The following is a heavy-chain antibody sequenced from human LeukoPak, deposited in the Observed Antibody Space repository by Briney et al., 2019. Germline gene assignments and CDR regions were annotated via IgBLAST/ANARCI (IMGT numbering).Heavy chain of an antibody. CDR3: AKDGSSYYDFWSGYCTHDFDY. CDR2: ISGSGGST. Sequence: GGSLRLSCAASGFTFSSYAMSWVRQAPGKGLEWVSAISGSGGSTYYADSVKGRFTISRDNSKNTLYLQMNSLRAEDTAVYYCAKDGSSYYDFWSGYCTHDFDYWGQGTLVTVSS. D-gene: IGHD3-3*01. V-gene: IGHV3-23*01. J-gene: IGHJ4*02. CDR1: GFTFSSYA.